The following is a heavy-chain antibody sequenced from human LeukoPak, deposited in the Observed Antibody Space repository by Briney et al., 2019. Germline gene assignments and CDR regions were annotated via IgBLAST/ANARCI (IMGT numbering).Heavy chain of an antibody. CDR2: IYHSGST. CDR3: ARGGTSALEWFGP. D-gene: IGHD3-3*01. J-gene: IGHJ5*02. V-gene: IGHV4-59*01. Sequence: SETLSLTCTVSGDSISSYYWSWIRQTPGKGLEWIGYIYHSGSTNYNPSLKSRVTISVDTSKNQFSLKLSSVTAADTAVYYCARGGTSALEWFGPWGQGTLVTVSS. CDR1: GDSISSYY.